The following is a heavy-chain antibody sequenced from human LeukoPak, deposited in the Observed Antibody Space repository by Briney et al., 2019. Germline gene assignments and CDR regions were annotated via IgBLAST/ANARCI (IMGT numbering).Heavy chain of an antibody. Sequence: PGGSLRLSCAASGFTFSTYGIHWVRQAPGKGLEWVAFIRSDGANEFYADSVKGRFTISRDNSKNSLYLHMGGLRPEGTAVYYCAILSTIFGVISVWGQGTLVTVSS. CDR3: AILSTIFGVISV. CDR2: IRSDGANE. J-gene: IGHJ4*02. CDR1: GFTFSTYG. D-gene: IGHD3-3*01. V-gene: IGHV3-30*02.